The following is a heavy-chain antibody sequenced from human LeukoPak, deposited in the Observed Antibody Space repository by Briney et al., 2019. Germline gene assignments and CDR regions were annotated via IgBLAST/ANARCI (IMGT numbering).Heavy chain of an antibody. V-gene: IGHV4-39*01. J-gene: IGHJ4*02. D-gene: IGHD1-1*01. CDR1: GGSISSSSYY. Sequence: KPSETLSLTCTVSGGSISSSSYYWGWIRQPPGKGLEWIGSIYYSGSTYYNPSLKSRVTISVDTSKKQFSLKLSSVTAADTAVYYCARLLERPVRFIDYWGQGTLVTVSS. CDR2: IYYSGST. CDR3: ARLLERPVRFIDY.